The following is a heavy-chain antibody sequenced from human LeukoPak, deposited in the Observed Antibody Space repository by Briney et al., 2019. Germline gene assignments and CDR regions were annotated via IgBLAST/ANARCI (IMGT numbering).Heavy chain of an antibody. V-gene: IGHV4-59*01. J-gene: IGHJ4*02. CDR2: IYSNVST. D-gene: IGHD5-18*01. Sequence: SETLSLTCTVSGGSFMSYYWRWIRQPPGKGLEWLGYIYSNVSTNFHPSLKSRLTISVDTSKIQFSLKLTSVTAADTAVYYCARSGGGYTATILGYFFDYWGQGPLVTVSS. CDR1: GGSFMSYY. CDR3: ARSGGGYTATILGYFFDY.